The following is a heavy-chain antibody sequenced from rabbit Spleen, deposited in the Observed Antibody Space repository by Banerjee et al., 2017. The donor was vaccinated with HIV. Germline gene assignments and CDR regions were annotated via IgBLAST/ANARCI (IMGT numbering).Heavy chain of an antibody. Sequence: QEQLEESGGDLVKPEGSLTLTCKASGFSFSSNDYMCWVRQAPGKGLEWIACTVGGRSTFTYYASWAKGRFTISKASSTTVTLQMTSLTAADTATYFCARDTATSFSTYGMDLWGPGTLVTVS. CDR1: GFSFSSNDY. CDR3: ARDTATSFSTYGMDL. J-gene: IGHJ6*01. V-gene: IGHV1S45*01. D-gene: IGHD1-1*01. CDR2: TVGGRSTFT.